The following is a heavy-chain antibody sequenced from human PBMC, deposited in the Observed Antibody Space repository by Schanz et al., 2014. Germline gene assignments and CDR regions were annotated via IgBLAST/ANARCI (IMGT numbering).Heavy chain of an antibody. CDR3: VKDLQRELLRDDHYYGMDV. CDR2: VCYDGSKK. V-gene: IGHV3-33*06. D-gene: IGHD1-26*01. CDR1: GFTFSSYG. Sequence: LVESGGGVVQPGRSLRLSCAASGFTFSSYGMHWVRQVPGKGLEWVAVVCYDGSKKYYADSVKGRFTTSRDNSKNTMYLQMNSLRAEDTAVYYCVKDLQRELLRDDHYYGMDVWGQGTTVNVSS. J-gene: IGHJ6*02.